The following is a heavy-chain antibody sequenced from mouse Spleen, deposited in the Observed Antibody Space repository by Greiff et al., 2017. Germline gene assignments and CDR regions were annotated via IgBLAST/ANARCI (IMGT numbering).Heavy chain of an antibody. CDR1: GFSLTSYG. D-gene: IGHD1-1*01. Sequence: QVQLKQSGPGLVQPSQSLSITCTVSGFSLTSYGVHWVRQSPGKGLEWLGVIWSGGSTDYNAAFISRLSISKDNSKSQVFFKMNSLQADDTAIYYCARMGGSSSYFDYWGQGTTLTVSS. V-gene: IGHV2-2*01. CDR2: IWSGGST. CDR3: ARMGGSSSYFDY. J-gene: IGHJ2*01.